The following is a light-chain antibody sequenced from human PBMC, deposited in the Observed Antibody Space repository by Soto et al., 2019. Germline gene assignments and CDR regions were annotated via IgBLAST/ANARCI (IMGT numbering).Light chain of an antibody. V-gene: IGKV1-5*01. Sequence: IPLTQSPSTLPASVGDRVTLTCRASQSISNWLAWYQQKPGTAPKLLIYHASILETAVTSRFSGNGSGTEFTLTISSLQPCDFASYYCQQYNSYSFGRGSRVEIK. CDR1: QSISNW. CDR3: QQYNSYS. CDR2: HAS. J-gene: IGKJ1*01.